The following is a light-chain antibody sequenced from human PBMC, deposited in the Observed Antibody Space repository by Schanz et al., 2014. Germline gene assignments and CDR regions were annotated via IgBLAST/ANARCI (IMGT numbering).Light chain of an antibody. Sequence: QSALTQPPSASGSPGQSVTISCTGTSRDIGKYNYVSWYQQHPGKAPKLLIYDVTERPSGVPDRFSGSRSGSTASLTVSGRQAEDEADYYCCSYAGRPWGFGGGTKLTVL. CDR1: SRDIGKYNY. V-gene: IGLV2-8*01. CDR3: CSYAGRPWG. CDR2: DVT. J-gene: IGLJ3*02.